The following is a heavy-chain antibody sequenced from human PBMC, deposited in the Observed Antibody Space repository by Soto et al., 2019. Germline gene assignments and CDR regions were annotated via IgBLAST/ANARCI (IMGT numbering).Heavy chain of an antibody. Sequence: QLQLRESGSGLVKPSETLSLTCTVSGGSISSGGYSWSWIRQSPEKGLEWIGCIYPTGTTYYLPSLKSRVTISVDTSRNQFSLNLTSVTAADTAVYYCARAPPGPSPRWVLWGQGTTVTVSS. D-gene: IGHD3-10*01. CDR2: IYPTGTT. V-gene: IGHV4-30-2*06. CDR3: ARAPPGPSPRWVL. J-gene: IGHJ6*02. CDR1: GGSISSGGYS.